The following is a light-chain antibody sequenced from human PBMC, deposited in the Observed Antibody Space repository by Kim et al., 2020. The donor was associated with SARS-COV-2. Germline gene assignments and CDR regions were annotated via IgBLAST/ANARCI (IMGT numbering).Light chain of an antibody. CDR1: SSNIGAGYD. J-gene: IGLJ3*02. V-gene: IGLV1-40*01. Sequence: RATISCPGSSSNIGAGYDVHWYQPLPGTAPKLLLFGNTNRPSGVPDRFSGSKSGTSASLAITGLQAEHAADYCCQSYDSRLFAWVFGGWTQLTVL. CDR3: QSYDSRLFAWV. CDR2: GNT.